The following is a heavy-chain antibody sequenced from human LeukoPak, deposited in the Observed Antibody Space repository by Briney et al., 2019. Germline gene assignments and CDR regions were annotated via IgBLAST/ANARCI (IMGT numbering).Heavy chain of an antibody. CDR1: GGSISSYY. J-gene: IGHJ4*02. CDR3: AGTASSPITMVRGVIDY. V-gene: IGHV4-4*07. Sequence: SETLSLTCTVSGGSISSYYWSWIRQPAGKGLEWIGRIYTSGSTNYNPSLKSRVTMSVDTSKNQFSLKLSSVTAADTAVYYCAGTASSPITMVRGVIDYWGQGTLVTVSS. CDR2: IYTSGST. D-gene: IGHD3-10*01.